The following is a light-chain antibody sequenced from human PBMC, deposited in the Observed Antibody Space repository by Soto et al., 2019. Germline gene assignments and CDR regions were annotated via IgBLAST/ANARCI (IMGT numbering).Light chain of an antibody. CDR2: DAS. Sequence: DIQMTQSPSTLSASVGDRVTITCRASQSISSWLAWYQQKPGKAPKLLIYDASSLESGVPSRFSGSGSDTEFTLTINSLQPDDFATYHCQQYNRDSLTFGAGTKVEIK. CDR1: QSISSW. CDR3: QQYNRDSLT. V-gene: IGKV1-5*01. J-gene: IGKJ4*01.